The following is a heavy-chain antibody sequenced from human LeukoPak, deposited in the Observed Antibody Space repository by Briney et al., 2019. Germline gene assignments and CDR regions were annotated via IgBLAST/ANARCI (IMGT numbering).Heavy chain of an antibody. CDR3: ARAAAYYYDSSGYYPYAFDI. CDR2: IYHSGST. J-gene: IGHJ3*02. Sequence: SETLSLTCAVSGGSISSGGYSWSWIRQPPGKGLEWIGYIYHSGSTYYNPSLKSRVTISVDRSKNQFSLKLSSVTAADTAVYYCARAAAYYYDSSGYYPYAFDIWGQGTMVTVSS. V-gene: IGHV4-30-2*01. CDR1: GGSISSGGYS. D-gene: IGHD3-22*01.